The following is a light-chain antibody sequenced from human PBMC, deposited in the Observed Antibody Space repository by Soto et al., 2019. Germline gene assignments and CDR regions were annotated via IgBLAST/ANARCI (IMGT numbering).Light chain of an antibody. CDR3: QQYNIWRSIT. Sequence: DIVVTQSPATLSGSPGERVTLSCRASQSVRNKVAWYQQKPGQTPRVIIYDTSTRAADIPARFSGSGYGTYFTLTISSLQSEDFAVYYCQQYNIWRSITFGPGTRLENK. CDR1: QSVRNK. CDR2: DTS. V-gene: IGKV3-15*01. J-gene: IGKJ5*01.